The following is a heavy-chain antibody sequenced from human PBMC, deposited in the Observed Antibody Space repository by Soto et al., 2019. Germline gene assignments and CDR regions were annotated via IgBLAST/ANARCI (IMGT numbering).Heavy chain of an antibody. J-gene: IGHJ5*02. V-gene: IGHV4-4*07. CDR1: GGSISSYY. CDR2: IYTSGST. Sequence: QVQLQESGPGLVKPSETLSLTCTVSGGSISSYYWNWIRQPAGKGLEWIGRIYTSGSTKYNPHLRSRVTMSVDTSKNQFSLKLTSVTAADTAVYYCARYDSSGYSNNWFDPWGQGTLVTVSS. CDR3: ARYDSSGYSNNWFDP. D-gene: IGHD3-22*01.